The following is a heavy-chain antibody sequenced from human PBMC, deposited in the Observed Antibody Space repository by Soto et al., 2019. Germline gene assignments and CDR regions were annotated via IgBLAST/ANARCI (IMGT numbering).Heavy chain of an antibody. CDR3: AAAWQPYNWFDP. CDR2: IVVGSGNT. D-gene: IGHD6-13*01. CDR1: GFTFTSSA. J-gene: IGHJ5*02. V-gene: IGHV1-58*01. Sequence: SVKVSCKASGFTFTSSAVQWVRQARGQRLEWIGWIVVGSGNTNYAQKFQERVTITRDMSTSTAYMELSSLRSEDTAVYYCAAAWQPYNWFDPWGQGTLVTVSS.